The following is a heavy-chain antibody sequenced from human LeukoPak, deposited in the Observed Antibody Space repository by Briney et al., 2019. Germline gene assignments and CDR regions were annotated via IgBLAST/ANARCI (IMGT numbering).Heavy chain of an antibody. CDR3: ARDRYYYDSSGYYRFDY. CDR2: IYSGGST. J-gene: IGHJ4*02. Sequence: GGSLRLSCAASGFIVSSNYMNWVRQAPGKGLEWVSVIYSGGSTYYADSVKGRFIISRDNSKNMLYLQMNSLRAEDTAVYYCARDRYYYDSSGYYRFDYWGQGTLVTVSS. V-gene: IGHV3-66*01. CDR1: GFIVSSNY. D-gene: IGHD3-22*01.